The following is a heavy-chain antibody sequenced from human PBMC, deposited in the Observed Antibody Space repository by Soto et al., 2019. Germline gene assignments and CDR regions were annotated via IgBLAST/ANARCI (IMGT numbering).Heavy chain of an antibody. J-gene: IGHJ4*02. Sequence: QVQLQESGPGLVKPSETLSLTCTVSGGSISTYYWSWIRQPPGKGLECIGYIYHRGSTNYNPSLKSRVTISVDTSKNQFSLELSSVTAADTAVYYFARRLEGIALFDYWGQGTLVTVSS. D-gene: IGHD6-13*01. V-gene: IGHV4-59*08. CDR2: IYHRGST. CDR1: GGSISTYY. CDR3: ARRLEGIALFDY.